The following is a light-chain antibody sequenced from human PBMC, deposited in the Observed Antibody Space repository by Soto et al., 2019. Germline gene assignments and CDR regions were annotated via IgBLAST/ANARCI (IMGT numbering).Light chain of an antibody. CDR2: EVS. Sequence: QSALTQPASVSGSPGQSITISCTGTSSDVGSYNLVSWYQQHPGKAPKLMIYEVSKRPSGVSNRFSGSKSGHTASLTISGLQAEDEADYYCCSYAGSSTLIFGTATKLTV. CDR3: CSYAGSSTLI. J-gene: IGLJ1*01. V-gene: IGLV2-23*02. CDR1: SSDVGSYNL.